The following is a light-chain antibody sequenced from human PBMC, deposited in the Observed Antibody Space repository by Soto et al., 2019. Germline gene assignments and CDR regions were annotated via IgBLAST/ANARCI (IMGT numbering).Light chain of an antibody. CDR1: QTISSNY. CDR2: DAS. J-gene: IGKJ5*01. V-gene: IGKV3D-20*02. Sequence: EIVLTQSPGILSLSPGERASLSCGASQTISSNYLAWYQQKPGQAPRLLIYDASNRATGIPGRFSGSGSGTDFTLTISSLEPEDFAVYYCQQRMESFGQGTRLEIK. CDR3: QQRMES.